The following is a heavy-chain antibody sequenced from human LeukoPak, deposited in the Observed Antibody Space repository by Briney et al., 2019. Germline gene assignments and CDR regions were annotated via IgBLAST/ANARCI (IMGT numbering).Heavy chain of an antibody. V-gene: IGHV4-4*09. J-gene: IGHJ4*02. CDR2: IYTSGST. CDR1: GGSISSYY. CDR3: ARVNCSSTSCYWDY. D-gene: IGHD2-2*01. Sequence: SETLSLTCTVPGGSISSYYWSWIRQPPGKGLEWIGYIYTSGSTNYNPSLKSRVTISVDTSKNQLSLKLSSVTAADTAVYYCARVNCSSTSCYWDYWGQGTLVTVSS.